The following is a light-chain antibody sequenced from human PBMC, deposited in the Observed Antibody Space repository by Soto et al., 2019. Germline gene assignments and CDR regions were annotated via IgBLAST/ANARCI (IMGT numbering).Light chain of an antibody. CDR2: KAS. CDR3: QQYKSYSA. J-gene: IGKJ1*01. Sequence: DIPMTQSPSTLSASVGNRVTITCRASQTISSWLAWYQQKPGKAPKLLIYKASSLQSGVPSRFSGSGSGTEFTLTISSLQPDDFATYYCQQYKSYSAFGQGTKVELK. CDR1: QTISSW. V-gene: IGKV1-5*03.